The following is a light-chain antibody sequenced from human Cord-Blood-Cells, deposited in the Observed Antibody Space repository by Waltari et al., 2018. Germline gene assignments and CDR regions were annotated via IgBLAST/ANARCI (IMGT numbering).Light chain of an antibody. J-gene: IGLJ2*01. V-gene: IGLV2-23*01. Sequence: QSALTQPASVSGSPGQSITISCTGTSSDVGSYNLVSWYQQHPGKAPKIMIYEGSKRPSWVSNRFPGYKSGSTTSLTISGLQSEDEAAYYCCSYAGSSTVVFGGGTKLTVL. CDR2: EGS. CDR3: CSYAGSSTVV. CDR1: SSDVGSYNL.